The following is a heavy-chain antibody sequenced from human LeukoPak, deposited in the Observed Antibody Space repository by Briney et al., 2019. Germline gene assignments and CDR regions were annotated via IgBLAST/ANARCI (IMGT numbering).Heavy chain of an antibody. D-gene: IGHD3-10*01. CDR3: ARDWGTDEYYYGSGSLYYMDV. CDR1: GYTFTGYY. J-gene: IGHJ6*03. V-gene: IGHV1-2*02. CDR2: INPNSGGT. Sequence: ASVKVSCKASGYTFTGYYMHWVRQAPGQGLEWMGWINPNSGGTNYAQKFQGRVTMTRGTSISTAYMELSRLRSDDTAVYYCARDWGTDEYYYGSGSLYYMDVWGKGTTVTISS.